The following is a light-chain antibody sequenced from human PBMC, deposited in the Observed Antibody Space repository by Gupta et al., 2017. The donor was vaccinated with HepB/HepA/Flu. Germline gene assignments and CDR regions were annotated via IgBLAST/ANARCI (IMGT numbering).Light chain of an antibody. Sequence: QSVLTQPPSASGTPGARVTISCSGSSPNIGSNYVYWYQQLPGTAPKLLIYSNNQRPSGVPDRFSGSKSGTSASLAITGLRSEDEADYYWQAWDDSLSGWVCGGGTKLTVL. CDR1: SPNIGSNY. V-gene: IGLV1-47*02. CDR2: SNN. J-gene: IGLJ2*01. CDR3: QAWDDSLSGWV.